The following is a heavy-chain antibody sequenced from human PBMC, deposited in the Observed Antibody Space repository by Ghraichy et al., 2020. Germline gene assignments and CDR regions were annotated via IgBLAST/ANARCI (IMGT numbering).Heavy chain of an antibody. Sequence: SETPSLTCTVSGGSISTYFWGWIRQPPGKRLEWIGYIYYSGSTNYNPSLKSRVTISVDTSKNQFSLKLRSVTAADTAMYYCARDTSGDFDIWGQGTKVTVSS. CDR1: GGSISTYF. J-gene: IGHJ3*02. D-gene: IGHD2-21*01. CDR2: IYYSGST. CDR3: ARDTSGDFDI. V-gene: IGHV4-59*01.